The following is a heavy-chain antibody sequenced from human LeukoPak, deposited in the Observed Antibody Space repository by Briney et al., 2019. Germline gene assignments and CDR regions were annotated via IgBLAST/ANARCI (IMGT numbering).Heavy chain of an antibody. J-gene: IGHJ4*02. D-gene: IGHD4-17*01. CDR3: ALPLRDGDFYFDY. Sequence: GGSLRLSCAASGFTFSNYWMHWVRQAPGKGLVWVSRINREGRSTNYADSVKGRFTISRDNAKNTVFLQMNSLRAEDTAVYYCALPLRDGDFYFDYWGQGALVTVSS. CDR2: INREGRST. V-gene: IGHV3-74*01. CDR1: GFTFSNYW.